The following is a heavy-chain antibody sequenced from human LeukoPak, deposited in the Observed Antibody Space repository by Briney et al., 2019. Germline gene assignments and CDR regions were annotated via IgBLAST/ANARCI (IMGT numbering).Heavy chain of an antibody. D-gene: IGHD2-2*01. CDR2: IKQDGSAK. V-gene: IGHV3-7*01. J-gene: IGHJ4*02. Sequence: GGSLRLSCAASGFTFSDYWMSWVRQAPGKGLEWVANIKQDGSAKYYVDSVKGRFTISRDNSKNTLYLQMNSLRAEDTAVYYCAKDAIVVVPAAIWVQLWYYFDYWGQGTLVTVSS. CDR3: AKDAIVVVPAAIWVQLWYYFDY. CDR1: GFTFSDYW.